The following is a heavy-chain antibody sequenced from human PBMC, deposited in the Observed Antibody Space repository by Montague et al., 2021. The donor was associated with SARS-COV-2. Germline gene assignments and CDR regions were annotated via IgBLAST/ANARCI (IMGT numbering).Heavy chain of an antibody. V-gene: IGHV4-61*01. CDR1: ADSVNSGTYY. D-gene: IGHD6-19*01. CDR2: VYYNGDI. Sequence: SATLSLTCSVSADSVNSGTYYWNWIRQPPGKGLEWIGYVYYNGDIKHNPSLKSRVTISLDTSMNQFSLQLNSLTAADTAVYYCARVTSLAGRFDYWGQGILVTVSS. J-gene: IGHJ4*02. CDR3: ARVTSLAGRFDY.